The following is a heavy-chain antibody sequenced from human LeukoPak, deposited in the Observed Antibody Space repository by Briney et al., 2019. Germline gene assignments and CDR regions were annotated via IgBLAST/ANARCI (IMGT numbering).Heavy chain of an antibody. J-gene: IGHJ6*03. V-gene: IGHV3-23*01. CDR3: VKFRGATDHYYYYMDV. CDR1: GFTFSSYA. D-gene: IGHD1-26*01. CDR2: ISDSGGYT. Sequence: QPGGSLRLSCAASGFTFSSYAMSWVRQAPGKGLEWVSAISDSGGYTYSADSVKGRFTISRDNSKNTVYLQMNSLRVEDTAVYYCVKFRGATDHYYYYMDVWGKGTTVTVSS.